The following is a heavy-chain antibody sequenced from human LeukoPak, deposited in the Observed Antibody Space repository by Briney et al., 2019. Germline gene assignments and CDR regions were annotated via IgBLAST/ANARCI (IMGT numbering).Heavy chain of an antibody. CDR3: AGGPEGEGHMDV. CDR2: IIPIFGTA. D-gene: IGHD3-16*01. V-gene: IGHV1-69*01. J-gene: IGHJ6*03. CDR1: GGTFSSYA. Sequence: GSSVRVSCKASGGTFSSYAISWVRQAPGQGLEWMGGIIPIFGTANYAQKFQGRVTITADESTSTAYMELSSLRSEDTAVYYCAGGPEGEGHMDVWGKGTTVTVSS.